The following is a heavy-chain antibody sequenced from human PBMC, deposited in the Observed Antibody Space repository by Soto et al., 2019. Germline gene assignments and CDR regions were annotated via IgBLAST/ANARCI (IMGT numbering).Heavy chain of an antibody. CDR2: IYYSGST. CDR3: SSHLGGGVLTAMYYFDY. J-gene: IGHJ4*02. Sequence: PSETLSLTCTVSGGSISSSSYYWGWIRQPPGKGLEWIGSIYYSGSTYYNPSLKSRVTISVDTSKNQFSLKLSSVTAADTAVYYCSSHLGGGVLTAMYYFDYWGQGTLVTVSS. V-gene: IGHV4-39*01. CDR1: GGSISSSSYY. D-gene: IGHD2-21*02.